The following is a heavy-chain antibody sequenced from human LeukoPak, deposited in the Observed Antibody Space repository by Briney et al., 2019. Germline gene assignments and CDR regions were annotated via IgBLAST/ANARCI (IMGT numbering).Heavy chain of an antibody. CDR3: AGGYFGSGSYVDY. V-gene: IGHV4-34*01. D-gene: IGHD3-10*01. CDR2: INHSGST. CDR1: GGSFSGYY. J-gene: IGHJ4*02. Sequence: PSETLSLTCAVYGGSFSGYYWSWIRQPPGKGLEWIGEINHSGSTSYNPSLKSRVTISVDTSKNQFSLKLSSVTAADTAVYYCAGGYFGSGSYVDYWGQGTLVTVSS.